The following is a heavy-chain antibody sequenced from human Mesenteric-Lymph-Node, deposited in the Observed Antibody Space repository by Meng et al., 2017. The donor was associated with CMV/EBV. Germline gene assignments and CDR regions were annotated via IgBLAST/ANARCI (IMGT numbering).Heavy chain of an antibody. CDR2: IRGSSPYI. Sequence: GESLKISCAASGFTFSGYSMNWVRQAPGKGLEWVSAIRGSSPYIYSRSSGDTLYADSVRGRFTVSRDNAKNSLYLQMNSLRAEDTAVYYCARDTFTGNYPTFEFWGQGTLVTVSS. CDR3: ARDTFTGNYPTFEF. D-gene: IGHD1-7*01. V-gene: IGHV3-21*01. CDR1: GFTFSGYS. J-gene: IGHJ4*02.